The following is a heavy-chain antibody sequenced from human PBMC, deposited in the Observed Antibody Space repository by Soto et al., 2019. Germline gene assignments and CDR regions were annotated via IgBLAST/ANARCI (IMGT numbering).Heavy chain of an antibody. V-gene: IGHV3-21*01. CDR2: ISSSSSYI. CDR1: GFTFSSYS. CDR3: ARDSVTPRQFDL. D-gene: IGHD4-17*01. J-gene: IGHJ2*01. Sequence: EVQLVESGGGLVKPGGSLRLSCAASGFTFSSYSMNWVRQAPGKGLEWVSSISSSSSYIYYADSVKGRFTISRDNAKNSLYLQMNSRRAEDTAVYYCARDSVTPRQFDLWGRGTLVTVSS.